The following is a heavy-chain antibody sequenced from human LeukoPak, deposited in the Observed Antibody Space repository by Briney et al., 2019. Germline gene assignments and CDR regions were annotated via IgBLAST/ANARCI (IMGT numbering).Heavy chain of an antibody. D-gene: IGHD2-2*01. Sequence: GGFLRLSCAASGFTFSSYGMHWVRQAPGKGLEWVAFIRYDGSNKYYADSVKGRFTISRDNSKNTLYLQMNSLRAEDTAVYYCAKDHLMYVVPAAKSWFDPWGQGTLVTVSS. CDR3: AKDHLMYVVPAAKSWFDP. V-gene: IGHV3-30*02. CDR2: IRYDGSNK. CDR1: GFTFSSYG. J-gene: IGHJ5*02.